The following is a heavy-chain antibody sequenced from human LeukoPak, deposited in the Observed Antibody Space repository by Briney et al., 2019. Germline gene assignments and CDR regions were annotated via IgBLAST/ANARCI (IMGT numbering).Heavy chain of an antibody. Sequence: SETLSLTCTVSGGSISSYYWSWIRQPPGKGLEWLGYIYYSGSTNYNPSLKSRVTIPVDTSKNQFSLKLSSVTAADTAVYYCARDGVTAVAGLAFDIWGQGTMVTVSS. V-gene: IGHV4-59*01. CDR2: IYYSGST. CDR3: ARDGVTAVAGLAFDI. CDR1: GGSISSYY. D-gene: IGHD6-19*01. J-gene: IGHJ3*02.